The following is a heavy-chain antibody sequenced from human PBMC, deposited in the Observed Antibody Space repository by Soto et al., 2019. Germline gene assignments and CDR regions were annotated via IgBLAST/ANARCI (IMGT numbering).Heavy chain of an antibody. V-gene: IGHV1-8*01. CDR1: GYTFTSYD. CDR2: MNPNSGNT. Sequence: QVQLVQPGAEVKKPGASVKVSCKASGYTFTSYDINWVRQATGQGLEWMGWMNPNSGNTGYAQKFRGRVTMTRNPSIRTAYMERSSLRSEDTAVYYCARERTGTTSMDVWGQGTTVTVSS. J-gene: IGHJ6*02. D-gene: IGHD1-1*01. CDR3: ARERTGTTSMDV.